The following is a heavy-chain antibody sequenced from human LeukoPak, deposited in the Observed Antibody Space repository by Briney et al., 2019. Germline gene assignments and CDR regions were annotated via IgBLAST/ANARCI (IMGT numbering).Heavy chain of an antibody. CDR2: IYNSEST. Sequence: SETLSLTCTVSGGSISSYYWTWIRQPPGKRLEWIGYIYNSESTNYNPSVESRVTISVDTSKNQFSLKLTSVTAADTAMYYCARHGSSGLDYWGQGTLVTVSS. V-gene: IGHV4-59*08. CDR3: ARHGSSGLDY. J-gene: IGHJ4*02. CDR1: GGSISSYY. D-gene: IGHD6-19*01.